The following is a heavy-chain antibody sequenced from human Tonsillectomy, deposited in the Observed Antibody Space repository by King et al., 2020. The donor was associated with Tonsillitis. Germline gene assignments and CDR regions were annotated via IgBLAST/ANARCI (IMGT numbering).Heavy chain of an antibody. CDR2: MHTSGTT. V-gene: IGHV4-61*02. D-gene: IGHD4-11*01. J-gene: IGHJ6*03. Sequence: QLQESGPGLVKPSQTLSLSCTVSGGSIRGGSFYWTWIRQPAGKGLECIGRMHTSGTTNYSPSLRSRVTMSIDTSKSQFSLNLTSVTAADTAVYYCSRARYSNFAANYYYGDVWGKGTTVTVSS. CDR1: GGSIRGGSFY. CDR3: SRARYSNFAANYYYGDV.